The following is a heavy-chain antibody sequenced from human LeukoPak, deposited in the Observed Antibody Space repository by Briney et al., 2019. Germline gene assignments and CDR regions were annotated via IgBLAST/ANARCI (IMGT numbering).Heavy chain of an antibody. CDR2: ISGSGGST. CDR3: AKGMTTVTRGSFDP. CDR1: GFTFSRYA. D-gene: IGHD4-17*01. J-gene: IGHJ5*02. Sequence: PGGSLRLSCAASGFTFSRYAMSWVRQAPGKGLEWVSAISGSGGSTYYADSVKGRFAISRDNSKNTLYLQMNSLRAEDTAVYYCAKGMTTVTRGSFDPWGQGTLVTVSS. V-gene: IGHV3-23*01.